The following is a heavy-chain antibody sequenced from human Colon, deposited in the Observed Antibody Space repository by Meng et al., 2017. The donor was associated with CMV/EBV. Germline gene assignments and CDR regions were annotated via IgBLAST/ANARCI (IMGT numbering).Heavy chain of an antibody. V-gene: IGHV3-7*04. CDR2: IKQDGSDK. D-gene: IGHD6-19*01. J-gene: IGHJ4*02. CDR1: GFTFSSYW. CDR3: ERGVIAVGQRHYFAH. Sequence: GESLKISCAASGFTFSSYWMTWVRQAPGKGLEWVANIKQDGSDKYYVDSVRGRFTSSRDNPNKSLYLQMNSLRVEDTAVYYCERGVIAVGQRHYFAHWGQGTLVTVSS.